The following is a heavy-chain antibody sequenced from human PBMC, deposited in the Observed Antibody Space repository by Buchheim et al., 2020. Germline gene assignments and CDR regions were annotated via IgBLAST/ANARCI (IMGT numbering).Heavy chain of an antibody. CDR3: ARIWELRYFDWLSNYYFDY. CDR2: ISNSSSYT. V-gene: IGHV3-11*06. CDR1: GFTFSDYY. D-gene: IGHD3-9*01. Sequence: QVQLVESGGGLVKPGGSLRLSYAASGFTFSDYYMSWIRQAPGKGLEWVSYISNSSSYTNYADSVKGRFTISRDNAKNSLYLQMNSLRAEDTAVYYCARIWELRYFDWLSNYYFDYWGQGTL. J-gene: IGHJ4*02.